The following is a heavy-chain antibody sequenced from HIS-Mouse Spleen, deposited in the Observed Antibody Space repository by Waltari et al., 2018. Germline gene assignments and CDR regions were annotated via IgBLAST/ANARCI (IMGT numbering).Heavy chain of an antibody. CDR2: ISGSGGST. V-gene: IGHV3-23*01. J-gene: IGHJ5*02. D-gene: IGHD6-19*01. CDR1: GFTFSSYA. Sequence: EVQLLESGGGLVQPGGSLRLSCAASGFTFSSYAMSWVRQAPGKGLGWVSAISGSGGSTYYADSVKGRFTISRDNSKNTLYLQMNSLRAEDTAVYYCAKDKYSSGWFSNWFDPWGQGTLVTVSS. CDR3: AKDKYSSGWFSNWFDP.